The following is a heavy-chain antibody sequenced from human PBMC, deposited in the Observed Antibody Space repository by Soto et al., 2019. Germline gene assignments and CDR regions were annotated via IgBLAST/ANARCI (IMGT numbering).Heavy chain of an antibody. Sequence: ASVKVSCKVSGYTLTELSMHWVRQAPGKGLEWMGGFDPEDGETIYAQKFQGRVTMTTDTSTSTAYMELRSLRSDDTAVYYCARDEASYDFWSGYYFPTPGYFDYWGQGTLVTVSS. CDR3: ARDEASYDFWSGYYFPTPGYFDY. CDR2: FDPEDGET. J-gene: IGHJ4*02. V-gene: IGHV1-24*01. D-gene: IGHD3-3*01. CDR1: GYTLTELS.